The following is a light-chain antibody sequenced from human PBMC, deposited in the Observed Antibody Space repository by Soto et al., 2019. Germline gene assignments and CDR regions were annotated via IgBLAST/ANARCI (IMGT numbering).Light chain of an antibody. CDR3: XQRTNWLWT. V-gene: IGKV3-11*01. J-gene: IGKJ1*01. Sequence: EVVLTQSPATLSLSPGERATLSCRASQSVGRYLAWYQQRPGQAPRIIIYDASDRATGIPARFSGSGSGTXXXXXXXXXXPEDFAVYXXXQRTNWLWTFGQGTKVEIK. CDR1: QSVGRY. CDR2: DAS.